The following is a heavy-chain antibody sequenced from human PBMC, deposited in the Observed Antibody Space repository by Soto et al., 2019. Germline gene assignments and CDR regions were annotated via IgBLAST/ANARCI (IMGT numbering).Heavy chain of an antibody. Sequence: EVQLLESGGGFIHPGGSLRLSCAASGFSFSSFAMNWVRQAPGKGLEWVSIISGSADSTFYAVSVKGRFTIPRDNSKSTLYLQINSLRAEDTAVYYCAKTRGAMIYAISVYGMDVWGQGTTVTVSS. CDR2: ISGSADST. D-gene: IGHD2-8*01. CDR1: GFSFSSFA. V-gene: IGHV3-23*01. J-gene: IGHJ6*02. CDR3: AKTRGAMIYAISVYGMDV.